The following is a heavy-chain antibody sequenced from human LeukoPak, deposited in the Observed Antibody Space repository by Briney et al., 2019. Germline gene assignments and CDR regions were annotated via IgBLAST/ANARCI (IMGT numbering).Heavy chain of an antibody. CDR2: IAYGGSNK. V-gene: IGHV3-30*18. D-gene: IGHD2-2*01. Sequence: GGSLRLSCAASGFTFSSYGMHWLRQAPGKGLEWVAVIAYGGSNKYYGDSVKGLFTISRDNSKNTLYLQMNSLRAEDTAVYYCAKEGNVVVPAFDYWGQGTLVTVSS. CDR1: GFTFSSYG. CDR3: AKEGNVVVPAFDY. J-gene: IGHJ4*02.